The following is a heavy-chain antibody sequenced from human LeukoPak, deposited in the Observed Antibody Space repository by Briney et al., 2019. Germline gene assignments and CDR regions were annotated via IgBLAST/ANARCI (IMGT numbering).Heavy chain of an antibody. CDR1: GFTFSSYS. J-gene: IGHJ4*02. V-gene: IGHV3-21*01. D-gene: IGHD6-13*01. Sequence: GGSLRLSCAASGFTFSSYSMNWVRQAPGKGLEWVSSISSSSSYIYYADSVKGRFTISRDNAKNSLYLQMNSLRAEDTAVYYCARSERGIAAAGFNGYWGQGTLVTVSS. CDR2: ISSSSSYI. CDR3: ARSERGIAAAGFNGY.